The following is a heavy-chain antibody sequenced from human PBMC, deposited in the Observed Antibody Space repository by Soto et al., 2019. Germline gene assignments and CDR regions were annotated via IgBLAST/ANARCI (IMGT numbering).Heavy chain of an antibody. CDR2: ISWDGGST. D-gene: IGHD2-21*02. Sequence: GGSLRLSCAASGFTFDDYTMHWVRQAPGKGLEWVSLISWDGGSTYYADSVKGRFTISRDNSKNSLYLQMNSLRTEDTALNYCAKDIAKYGGNSGYYGMDVWGQGTTVTVSS. CDR1: GFTFDDYT. V-gene: IGHV3-43*01. J-gene: IGHJ6*02. CDR3: AKDIAKYGGNSGYYGMDV.